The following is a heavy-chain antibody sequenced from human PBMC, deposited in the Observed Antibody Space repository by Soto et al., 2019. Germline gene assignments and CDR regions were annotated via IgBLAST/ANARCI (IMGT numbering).Heavy chain of an antibody. CDR1: GDSISSSNW. J-gene: IGHJ4*02. Sequence: SETLSLTCTVSGDSISSSNWWSWVRQPPGKGLEWIGEIYHSGSTNYNPSLKSRVTISVDKSKNQFSLKLSSVTAADTAVYYCARGRGYSGYAFDYWGQGTLVTVSS. V-gene: IGHV4-4*02. D-gene: IGHD5-12*01. CDR2: IYHSGST. CDR3: ARGRGYSGYAFDY.